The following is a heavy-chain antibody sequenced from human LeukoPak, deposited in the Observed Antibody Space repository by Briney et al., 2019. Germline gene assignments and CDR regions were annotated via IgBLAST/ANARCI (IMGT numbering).Heavy chain of an antibody. D-gene: IGHD1-26*01. J-gene: IGHJ4*02. V-gene: IGHV1-2*02. CDR1: GYNFTGYH. CDR3: ARVLNGWDLQPFDC. CDR2: MNPNSGGT. Sequence: RASVKVSCKASGYNFTGYHLHWVRQAPGQGLEWMGNMNPNSGGTNSAQKFQGRVIMTSDTSISTAYMELNRLRSDDTAVYYCARVLNGWDLQPFDCWGQGTLVTVSS.